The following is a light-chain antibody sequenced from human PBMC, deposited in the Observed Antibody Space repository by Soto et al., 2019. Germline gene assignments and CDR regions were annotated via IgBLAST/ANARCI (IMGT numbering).Light chain of an antibody. Sequence: EIVLPQSPGTLSLSPGESATLSRRASQSVSSSYLAWYQQKPGQATRLLIYGASSRATGIPDRFSGSGSGTDFTLTISRLEPEDFAVYYCQQYGSSPWTFGQGTKVDIK. CDR3: QQYGSSPWT. CDR2: GAS. V-gene: IGKV3-20*01. CDR1: QSVSSSY. J-gene: IGKJ1*01.